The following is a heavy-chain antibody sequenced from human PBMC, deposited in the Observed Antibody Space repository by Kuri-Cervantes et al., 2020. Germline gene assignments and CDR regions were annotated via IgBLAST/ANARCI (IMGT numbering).Heavy chain of an antibody. J-gene: IGHJ4*02. CDR1: GGSISSSSYY. CDR3: ARDYQAGWGLSY. CDR2: IYYSGST. V-gene: IGHV4-39*07. Sequence: SETLSLTCTVSGGSISSSSYYWGWIRQPPGKGLEWIGSIYYSGSTYYNPSLKSRVTISVDTSKNQFSLKMDSVTAADTAIYYCARDYQAGWGLSYWGQGTLVTVSS. D-gene: IGHD2-21*02.